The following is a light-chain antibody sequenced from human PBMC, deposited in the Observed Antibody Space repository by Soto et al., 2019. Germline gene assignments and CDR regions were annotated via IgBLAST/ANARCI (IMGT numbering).Light chain of an antibody. CDR1: SSDVGGYKY. Sequence: LTQPASVSGSPGQSITISCTGTSSDVGGYKYVSWYQQHPGKAPKLMIYEVNNRPSGVSNRFSGSKSGNTSSLTISGLQAEDEADYYCSSYTSSSTLLYVFGTGTKVTVL. CDR2: EVN. V-gene: IGLV2-14*01. CDR3: SSYTSSSTLLYV. J-gene: IGLJ1*01.